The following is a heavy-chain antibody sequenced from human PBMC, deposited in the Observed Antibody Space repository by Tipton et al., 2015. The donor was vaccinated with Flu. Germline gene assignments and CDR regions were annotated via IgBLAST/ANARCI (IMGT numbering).Heavy chain of an antibody. D-gene: IGHD6-19*01. V-gene: IGHV1-8*01. J-gene: IGHJ4*02. CDR3: ARGQVKQWPQRFAY. CDR1: GYTFTDCD. CDR2: MNPNSGNT. Sequence: QMQLVQSGAEAKKPGASVKVSCKASGYTFTDCDITWVRQASGQGLEWMGWMNPNSGNTGYAQKFQGRVTMTRNTSINTAFMELSSLRSEDTAVYYCARGQVKQWPQRFAYWGQGTLVTVSS.